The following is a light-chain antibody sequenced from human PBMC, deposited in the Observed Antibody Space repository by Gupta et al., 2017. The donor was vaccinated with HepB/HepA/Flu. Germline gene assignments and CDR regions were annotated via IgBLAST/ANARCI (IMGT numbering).Light chain of an antibody. CDR3: QQRTNWPLT. V-gene: IGKV3-11*01. CDR1: QSVRNY. J-gene: IGKJ4*01. CDR2: DAS. Sequence: EIVLTQSPVTLSLSPGERATLSCRASQSVRNYLAWYQQKPGQAPRLLIYDASKRANGIPDRFSGSGSGTDLTLTISSLEAEDFAVYYCQQRTNWPLTFGGGTKVEIK.